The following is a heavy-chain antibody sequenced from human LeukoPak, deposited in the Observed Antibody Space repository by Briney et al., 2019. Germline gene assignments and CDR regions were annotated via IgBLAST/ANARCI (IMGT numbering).Heavy chain of an antibody. V-gene: IGHV1-69*13. CDR1: GGTFSSYA. CDR2: IIPIFGTA. D-gene: IGHD5-12*01. CDR3: ARSYRYSGWKYFDY. Sequence: ASVKVSCKASGGTFSSYAISWVRQAPGQGLEWLGGIIPIFGTANYAQKFQGRVTITADESTSTAYMELSSLRSEDTAVYYCARSYRYSGWKYFDYWGQGTLVTVSS. J-gene: IGHJ4*02.